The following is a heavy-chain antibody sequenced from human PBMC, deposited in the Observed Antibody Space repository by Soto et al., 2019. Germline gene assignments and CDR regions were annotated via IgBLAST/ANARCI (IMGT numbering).Heavy chain of an antibody. V-gene: IGHV4-39*01. J-gene: IGHJ4*02. D-gene: IGHD3-10*01. Sequence: SETLSLTCTVSGGSISSSSYYWGWIRQPPGKGLEWIGSIYYSGSTYYNPSLKSRVTISVDTSKNQFSLKLSSVTAADTAVYYCASNLRGVIDYWGQGTLVTVSS. CDR2: IYYSGST. CDR3: ASNLRGVIDY. CDR1: GGSISSSSYY.